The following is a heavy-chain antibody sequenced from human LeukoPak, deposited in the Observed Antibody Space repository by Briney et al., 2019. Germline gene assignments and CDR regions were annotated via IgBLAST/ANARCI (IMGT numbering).Heavy chain of an antibody. CDR3: ARPRSSGWSTRHLDY. D-gene: IGHD6-19*01. J-gene: IGHJ4*02. CDR1: GGSMVYYY. Sequence: KPSETLSLTCTVSGGSMVYYYWSWIRQSPEKGLEWIGHIYYTGSTNYNPSLRSRVTISLDTSKNQFSLNLRSVTAADTAVYYCARPRSSGWSTRHLDYWGKGTLVTVSS. CDR2: IYYTGST. V-gene: IGHV4-59*01.